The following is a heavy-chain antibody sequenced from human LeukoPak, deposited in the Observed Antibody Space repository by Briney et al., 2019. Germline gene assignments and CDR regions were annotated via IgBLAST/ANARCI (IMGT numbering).Heavy chain of an antibody. Sequence: GASVKVSFKASGYTFTSYGISWVRQAPGQGLEWMGWISAYNGNTNYAQKLQGRVTMTTDTSTSTAYMELRRLRSDDTAVYYCARDLRSSGWTAGNYWGQGTLVTVSS. CDR1: GYTFTSYG. J-gene: IGHJ4*02. CDR2: ISAYNGNT. D-gene: IGHD6-19*01. CDR3: ARDLRSSGWTAGNY. V-gene: IGHV1-18*01.